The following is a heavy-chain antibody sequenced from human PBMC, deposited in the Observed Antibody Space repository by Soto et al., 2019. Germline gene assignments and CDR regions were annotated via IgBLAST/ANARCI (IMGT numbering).Heavy chain of an antibody. Sequence: EVQLVESGGGLVKPGGSLRLSCAASGFTFSNAWMNWVRQAPGKGLEWVGRIKSKTDGGTTDYAAPVKGRFTISRDDSKNTLYLQMNSLKTEDTAVYYCTTAGDYDEGYYYYYGMDVWGQWTTVTVSS. CDR2: IKSKTDGGTT. D-gene: IGHD4-17*01. CDR1: GFTFSNAW. CDR3: TTAGDYDEGYYYYYGMDV. J-gene: IGHJ6*02. V-gene: IGHV3-15*07.